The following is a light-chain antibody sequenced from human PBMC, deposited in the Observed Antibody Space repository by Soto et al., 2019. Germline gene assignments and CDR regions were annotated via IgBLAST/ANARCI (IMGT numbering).Light chain of an antibody. CDR1: QSVSSN. Sequence: EIVMTQSPATLSVSPRERATLSCRASQSVSSNLAWYKQKPGQAPKLLIYGASTRATGIPARFSGSGSGTEYTLTISSLQSEDFAVYYCKQYYEWPLTFGGGTRVEIK. V-gene: IGKV3-15*01. J-gene: IGKJ4*01. CDR3: KQYYEWPLT. CDR2: GAS.